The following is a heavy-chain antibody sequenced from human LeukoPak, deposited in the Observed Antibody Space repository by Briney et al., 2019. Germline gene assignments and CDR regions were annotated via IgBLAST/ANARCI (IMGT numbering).Heavy chain of an antibody. CDR1: GLTFSSYA. CDR3: AKDKEQWLGNWYFDL. D-gene: IGHD6-19*01. J-gene: IGHJ2*01. Sequence: GGSLRLSCAASGLTFSSYAMSWVRQAPGKGLEWVSAISGSGGSTYYADSVKGRFTISRDNSKNTLYLQMNSLRAEDTAVYYCAKDKEQWLGNWYFDLWGRGTLVTVSS. CDR2: ISGSGGST. V-gene: IGHV3-23*01.